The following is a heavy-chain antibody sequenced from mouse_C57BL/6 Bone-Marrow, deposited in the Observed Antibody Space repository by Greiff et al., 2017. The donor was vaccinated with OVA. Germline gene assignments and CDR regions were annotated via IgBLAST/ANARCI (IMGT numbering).Heavy chain of an antibody. D-gene: IGHD2-1*01. CDR3: ARDGNYAPDY. Sequence: DVKLQESGPGLVKPSQSLSLTCSVTGYSITSGYYWNWIRQFPGNKLEWMGYISYDGSNNYNPSLKNRISITRDTSKNQFFLKLNSVTTEDTATYYCARDGNYAPDYWGQGTTLTVSS. J-gene: IGHJ2*01. V-gene: IGHV3-6*01. CDR2: ISYDGSN. CDR1: GYSITSGYY.